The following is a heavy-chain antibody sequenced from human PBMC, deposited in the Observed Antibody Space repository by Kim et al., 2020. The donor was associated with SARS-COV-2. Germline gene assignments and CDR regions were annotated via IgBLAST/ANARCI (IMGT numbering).Heavy chain of an antibody. CDR3: AGYTDYYGSGTHAWFDP. CDR2: IYSGGST. V-gene: IGHV3-53*01. J-gene: IGHJ5*02. Sequence: GGSLRLSCAASGLTVSNSFMSWVRQVPGKGLECVSLIYSGGSTYYADSVAGRFTVSRDGSKNTLYLQMNSLRAEDTAVYYCAGYTDYYGSGTHAWFDPWGQATLVTVSS. CDR1: GLTVSNSF. D-gene: IGHD3-10*01.